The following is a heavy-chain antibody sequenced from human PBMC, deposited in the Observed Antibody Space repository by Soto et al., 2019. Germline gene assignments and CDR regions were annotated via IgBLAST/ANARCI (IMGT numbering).Heavy chain of an antibody. CDR2: IYHSGST. CDR3: ASGVPAPLNWFDP. Sequence: ASETLCLTCAVSGYSISSGYYWGWIQQPPGKGLEWIGSIYHSGSTYYNPSLKSRVTISVDTSKNQFSLKLSSVTAADTAVYYCASGVPAPLNWFDPWGQGTLVTVSS. V-gene: IGHV4-38-2*01. D-gene: IGHD2-2*01. CDR1: GYSISSGYY. J-gene: IGHJ5*02.